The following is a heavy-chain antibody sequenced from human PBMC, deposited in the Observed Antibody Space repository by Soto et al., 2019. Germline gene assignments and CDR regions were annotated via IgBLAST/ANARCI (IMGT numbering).Heavy chain of an antibody. CDR1: EFTFSNYA. J-gene: IGHJ4*02. Sequence: EVQLLESGGGLVQPGGSLRLSCAASEFTFSNYAMSWVRQAPGKGLEWVSTISGSGGNTFYADAVKGRFTISRDNSENTLHLQMNSLRAEDTAVYYCAKDHIFATTTRDYIDYWGQGTLVTVSS. CDR2: ISGSGGNT. CDR3: AKDHIFATTTRDYIDY. D-gene: IGHD5-12*01. V-gene: IGHV3-23*01.